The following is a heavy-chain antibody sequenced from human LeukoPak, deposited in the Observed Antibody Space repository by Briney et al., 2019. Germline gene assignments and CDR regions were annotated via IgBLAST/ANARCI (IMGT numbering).Heavy chain of an antibody. D-gene: IGHD3-10*01. V-gene: IGHV3-43*02. CDR3: AKDMIPYGRSYYYMDV. CDR2: ISGDGGST. CDR1: GFTLDDYA. J-gene: IGHJ6*03. Sequence: PGGSLRLSCAASGFTLDDYAMHWVRQAPGKGLEWVSLISGDGGSTYYADSVKGRFTVSRDNSKNSLYLHMSSLRTEDTALFYCAKDMIPYGRSYYYMDVWGKGTTVTVSS.